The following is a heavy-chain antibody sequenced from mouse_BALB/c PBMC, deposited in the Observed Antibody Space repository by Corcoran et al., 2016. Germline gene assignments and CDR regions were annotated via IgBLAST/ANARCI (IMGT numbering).Heavy chain of an antibody. D-gene: IGHD2-4*01. J-gene: IGHJ1*01. CDR3: ARTSTMITRYFDV. CDR2: INPYNDGT. V-gene: IGHV1S136*01. Sequence: EVQLQQSGPELVKTGASVKMSCKASGYTFTSYVMHWVKQKPGQGLEWIGYINPYNDGTKYNEKFKGKATLTSDKSSSTAYMELSSLTSEDSAVYYCARTSTMITRYFDVWGAATTVTVSS. CDR1: GYTFTSYV.